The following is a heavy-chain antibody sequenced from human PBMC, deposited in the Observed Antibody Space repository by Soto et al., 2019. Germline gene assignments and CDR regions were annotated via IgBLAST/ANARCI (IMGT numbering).Heavy chain of an antibody. CDR1: GFTFSSYA. V-gene: IGHV3-23*01. Sequence: EVQLFESGGGLVQPGGSLRLSCAASGFTFSSYAMKWVRQAPGKWLEWVSLIGESGTPTYYADFVKGRFTISRDNSGNTLFLEMYSLRAEDTAVYYCARYIPGVRYYGMDVWGQGTTVTVSS. CDR2: IGESGTPT. D-gene: IGHD2-2*01. CDR3: ARYIPGVRYYGMDV. J-gene: IGHJ6*02.